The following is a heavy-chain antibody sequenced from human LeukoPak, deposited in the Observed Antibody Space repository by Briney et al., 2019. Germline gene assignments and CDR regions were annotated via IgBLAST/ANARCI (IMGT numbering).Heavy chain of an antibody. CDR1: GFTFSSYA. J-gene: IGHJ5*02. CDR3: AKVITGPNWFDP. D-gene: IGHD1-14*01. V-gene: IGHV3-23*01. Sequence: GGSLRLSCAASGFTFSSYAISWVRQAPGKGLEWVSAISGSGGSTYYADSVKGRFTISRDNSKNTLYLQMNSLRAEDTAVYYCAKVITGPNWFDPWGQGTLVTVSS. CDR2: ISGSGGST.